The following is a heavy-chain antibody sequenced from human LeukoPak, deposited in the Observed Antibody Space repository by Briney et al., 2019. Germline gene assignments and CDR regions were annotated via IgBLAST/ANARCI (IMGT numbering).Heavy chain of an antibody. CDR1: GFPFSNYW. CDR3: ARDSAVKGISSD. Sequence: PGGSLRLSCGASGFPFSNYWMSWVRQAPGKGLEWMANIIQDGSERYYADSVKGRFTISRDNAKNSLYLQMNSLRAEDTAVYYCARDSAVKGISSDWGQGTLVTVSS. J-gene: IGHJ4*02. CDR2: IIQDGSER. D-gene: IGHD6-13*01. V-gene: IGHV3-7*05.